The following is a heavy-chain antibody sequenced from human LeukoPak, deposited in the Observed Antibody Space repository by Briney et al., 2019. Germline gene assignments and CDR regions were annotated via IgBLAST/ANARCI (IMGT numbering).Heavy chain of an antibody. CDR1: GFTVSDHY. V-gene: IGHV3-7*01. CDR3: ARDPYSYAPYGDH. D-gene: IGHD5-18*01. J-gene: IGHJ4*02. CDR2: ISQDGSEK. Sequence: PGGSLRLSCGASGFTVSDHYISWVRQAPGKGLEWVADISQDGSEKCYVDSVKGRFTIFRDNAKNSLYLQMNSLRGEDTAVYYCARDPYSYAPYGDHWGQGTLVTVSS.